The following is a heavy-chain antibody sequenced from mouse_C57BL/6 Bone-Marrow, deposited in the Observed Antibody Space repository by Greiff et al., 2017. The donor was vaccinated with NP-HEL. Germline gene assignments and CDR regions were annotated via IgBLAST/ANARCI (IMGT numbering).Heavy chain of an antibody. CDR3: AREGIYYYYWLAY. V-gene: IGHV5-17*01. Sequence: DVKLVESGGGLVKPGGSLKLSCAASGFTFSDYGMHWVRQAPEKGLEWVAYISSGSSTIYYADTVKGRFTISRDNAKNTLFLQMTSLRSEDTAMYYCAREGIYYYYWLAYWGQGTLVTVSA. CDR1: GFTFSDYG. D-gene: IGHD1-1*01. CDR2: ISSGSSTI. J-gene: IGHJ3*01.